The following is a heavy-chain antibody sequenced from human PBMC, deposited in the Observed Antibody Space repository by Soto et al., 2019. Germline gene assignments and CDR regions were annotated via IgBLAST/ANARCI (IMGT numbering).Heavy chain of an antibody. Sequence: PSETRSLTCTVSGGSISGYYWSWIRQPPGKGLEWIGYIYYSGSTNYNPSLKSRVTISVDTSKNQFSLKLSSVTAADTAVYYCARDSAGLRGYGMDVWGQGTTVTVSS. CDR3: ARDSAGLRGYGMDV. D-gene: IGHD5-12*01. V-gene: IGHV4-59*01. CDR1: GGSISGYY. CDR2: IYYSGST. J-gene: IGHJ6*02.